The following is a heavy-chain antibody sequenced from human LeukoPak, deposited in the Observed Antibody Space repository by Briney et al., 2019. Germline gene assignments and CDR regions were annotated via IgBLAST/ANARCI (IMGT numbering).Heavy chain of an antibody. Sequence: SETLSLTCTVSGGSISSYYWSWIRQPPGKGLEWIGYIYYSGSTNYNPSLKSRVTISVDTSKNQFSLKLSSVTAADTAVYYCARGYSGFHNPIDYWGQGTLVTVSS. CDR1: GGSISSYY. J-gene: IGHJ4*02. CDR3: ARGYSGFHNPIDY. CDR2: IYYSGST. D-gene: IGHD3-9*01. V-gene: IGHV4-59*01.